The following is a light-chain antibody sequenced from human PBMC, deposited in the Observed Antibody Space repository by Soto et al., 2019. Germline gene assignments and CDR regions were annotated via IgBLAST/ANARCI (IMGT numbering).Light chain of an antibody. CDR3: QQYYNWPWT. V-gene: IGKV3D-15*01. CDR1: QSVTSN. Sequence: MVMTQSPATLSVSPGDRATLSCRASQSVTSNLAWYQERPGQSPRLLMYGASTRAADIPARFSGSESGTEFTLTIDGLQSEDFAVYYCQQYYNWPWTFGQGTKVEIK. CDR2: GAS. J-gene: IGKJ1*01.